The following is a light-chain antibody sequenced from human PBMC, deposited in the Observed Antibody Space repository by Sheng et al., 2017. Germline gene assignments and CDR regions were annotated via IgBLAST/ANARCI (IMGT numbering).Light chain of an antibody. Sequence: QSALTQPASVSGSPGQSITLSCTGTSSDVGSYRLVAWFQQFPGKAPSLLIYDDIKRPSGVSNRFSGSKSGNTASLTISGVQAEDEADYYCTSYTNSFTYVFGTGTKVTVL. V-gene: IGLV2-14*02. CDR3: TSYTNSFTYV. CDR1: SSDVGSYRL. CDR2: DDI. J-gene: IGLJ1*01.